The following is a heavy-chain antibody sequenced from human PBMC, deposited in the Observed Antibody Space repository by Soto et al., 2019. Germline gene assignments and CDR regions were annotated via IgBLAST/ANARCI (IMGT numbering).Heavy chain of an antibody. J-gene: IGHJ3*02. Sequence: QVQLVQSGAEVKKPGSSVKVSCKASGGTFSSYAISWVRQAPGQGLEWMGGIIPIFGTANYAQKLQGRVTITADKSTSTAYMALSSLRSEDTAVYYCASAFARSSSIADLRQRGAFDIWGQGTMVTVSS. CDR2: IIPIFGTA. D-gene: IGHD6-6*01. CDR1: GGTFSSYA. V-gene: IGHV1-69*06. CDR3: ASAFARSSSIADLRQRGAFDI.